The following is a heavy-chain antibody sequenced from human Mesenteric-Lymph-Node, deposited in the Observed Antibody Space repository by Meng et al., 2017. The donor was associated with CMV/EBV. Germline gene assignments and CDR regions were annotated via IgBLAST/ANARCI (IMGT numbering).Heavy chain of an antibody. Sequence: GSLRLSCAVYGGSFSGYYWSWIRQPPGKGLEWIGEINHSGSTNYNPSLRSRVTISVDTSNNQFSLRLNSVTAADPAVYFGARREPTSLSARPTYFDYWGQGALVTVSS. CDR2: INHSGST. V-gene: IGHV4-34*01. CDR1: GGSFSGYY. D-gene: IGHD6-6*01. CDR3: ARREPTSLSARPTYFDY. J-gene: IGHJ4*02.